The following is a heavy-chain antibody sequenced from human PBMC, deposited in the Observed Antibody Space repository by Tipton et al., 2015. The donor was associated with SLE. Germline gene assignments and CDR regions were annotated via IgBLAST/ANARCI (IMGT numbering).Heavy chain of an antibody. CDR3: ARCLTGDGGAFDV. CDR1: GYTFTGYY. CDR2: INPNSGGT. V-gene: IGHV1-2*02. D-gene: IGHD7-27*01. J-gene: IGHJ3*01. Sequence: QSGAEVKKPGASVKVSCKASGYTFTGYYMHWVRQAPGQGLEWMGWINPNSGGTNYAQKFQGRVTMTRDTSISTAYMELSRLRSEDAAVYYCARCLTGDGGAFDVWCQGAMVTVSS.